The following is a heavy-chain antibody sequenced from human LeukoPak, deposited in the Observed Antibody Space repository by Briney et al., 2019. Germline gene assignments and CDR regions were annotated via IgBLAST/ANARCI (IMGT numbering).Heavy chain of an antibody. CDR3: ARDLLGAVAGKRGFDY. V-gene: IGHV1-18*01. J-gene: IGHJ4*02. CDR1: GYTFTSYG. Sequence: GASVKVSCKASGYTFTSYGISWVRQAPGQGLEWMGWISAYNGNTNYAQKLQGRVTMTTDTSTSTAYMELRSLRSDDTAVYYCARDLLGAVAGKRGFDYWGQGTLVTVSS. D-gene: IGHD6-19*01. CDR2: ISAYNGNT.